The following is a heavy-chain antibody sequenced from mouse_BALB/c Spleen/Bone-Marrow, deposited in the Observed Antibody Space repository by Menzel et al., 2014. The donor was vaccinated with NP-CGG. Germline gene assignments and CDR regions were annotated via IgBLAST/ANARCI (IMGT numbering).Heavy chain of an antibody. CDR3: ARXXYDGXWYPWFAY. J-gene: IGHJ3*01. CDR1: GFNIKDTY. CDR2: IDPANGNT. Sequence: VQLQQSGAELVKPGASVKLSCTASGFNIKDTYMHWVKQRPEQGLEWIGRIDPANGNTKYDPKFQGKATITADTSSNTAYLQLSSLTSEDTAVYYCARXXYDGXWYPWFAYWGQGTLVTVSA. V-gene: IGHV14-3*02. D-gene: IGHD2-10*02.